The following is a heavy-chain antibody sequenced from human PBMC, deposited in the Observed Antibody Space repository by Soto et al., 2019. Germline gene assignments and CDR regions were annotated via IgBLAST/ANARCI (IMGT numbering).Heavy chain of an antibody. Sequence: QLQLQESGSGLVKPSQTLSLTCAVSGASIRSGGNSWSWIRQPPGKGLEWIGYINHSGSTYYNPSLKSRVTMSVDRSKNQVSRKLSSVTAADTAVYYCARALGSYYYYGLDVWGQGTTVTVSS. J-gene: IGHJ6*02. CDR1: GASIRSGGNS. CDR3: ARALGSYYYYGLDV. D-gene: IGHD3-10*01. CDR2: INHSGST. V-gene: IGHV4-30-2*01.